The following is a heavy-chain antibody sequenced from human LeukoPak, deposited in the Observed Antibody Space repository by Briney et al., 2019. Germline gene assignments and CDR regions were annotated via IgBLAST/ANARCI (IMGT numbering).Heavy chain of an antibody. CDR1: GFTFNNYA. Sequence: GGSLRLSCAASGFTFNNYAIHWVRQAPGKGLEWVAVVTYDGNNQYYADSVEGRFTVSRDNSRNTVNLQMNSLRGEDTAVYYCARAPVRGAVAGVDYWGQGTLVTVSS. J-gene: IGHJ4*02. V-gene: IGHV3-30-3*01. D-gene: IGHD6-19*01. CDR2: VTYDGNNQ. CDR3: ARAPVRGAVAGVDY.